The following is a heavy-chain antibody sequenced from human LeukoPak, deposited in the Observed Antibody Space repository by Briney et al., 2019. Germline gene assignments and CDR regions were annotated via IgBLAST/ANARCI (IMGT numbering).Heavy chain of an antibody. CDR1: GGTFSSYA. J-gene: IGHJ4*02. Sequence: SVKVSXKASGGTFSSYAISGVRQAPGQGREWMGGIIPIFGTANYAQKFQGRVTITADESTSTAYIELSSLRSEDTAVYYCARVPDYYDSSGQDYWGQGTLVTVSS. CDR3: ARVPDYYDSSGQDY. D-gene: IGHD3-22*01. V-gene: IGHV1-69*13. CDR2: IIPIFGTA.